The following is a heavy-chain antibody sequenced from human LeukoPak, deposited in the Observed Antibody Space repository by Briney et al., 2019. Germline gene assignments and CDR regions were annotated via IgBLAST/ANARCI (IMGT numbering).Heavy chain of an antibody. V-gene: IGHV5-51*01. CDR2: ISPGDSET. Sequence: GESPKISCQASGYTFTNYRINWVRQAPGKGLEWMGAISPGDSETRYSPSFQGQVTISVDKSINTAYVQWSSLKASDTAMYYCARRVVNNRNWYFNLWGRGTLVTVSS. CDR3: ARRVVNNRNWYFNL. J-gene: IGHJ2*01. D-gene: IGHD4-23*01. CDR1: GYTFTNYR.